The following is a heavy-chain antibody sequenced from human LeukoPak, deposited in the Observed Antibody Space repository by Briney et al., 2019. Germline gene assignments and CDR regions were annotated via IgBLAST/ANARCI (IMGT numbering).Heavy chain of an antibody. V-gene: IGHV3-49*03. J-gene: IGHJ4*02. CDR3: TRDIDYYGSGSYLADY. CDR1: GFTFGDYA. Sequence: GGSLRFSCTASGFTFGDYAMSWFRQAPGKGLEWVGFIRSKAYGGTTEYAASVKGRFTISRDDSKSIAYLQMNSLKTEDTAVYYCTRDIDYYGSGSYLADYWGQGTLVTVSS. D-gene: IGHD3-10*01. CDR2: IRSKAYGGTT.